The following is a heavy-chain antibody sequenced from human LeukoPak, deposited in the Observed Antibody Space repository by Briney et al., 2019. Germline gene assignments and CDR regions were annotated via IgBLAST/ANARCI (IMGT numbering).Heavy chain of an antibody. CDR3: ARDRRITGGSGTFGMDV. J-gene: IGHJ6*02. Sequence: GASVKVSCKASGYTFTGYYMHWVRQAPGQGLEWMGWINPNSGGTNYAQKFQGWVTMTRDTSISTAYMELSRLRSDDTAVYYCARDRRITGGSGTFGMDVWGQGTTVTVSS. CDR2: INPNSGGT. V-gene: IGHV1-2*04. D-gene: IGHD3-10*01. CDR1: GYTFTGYY.